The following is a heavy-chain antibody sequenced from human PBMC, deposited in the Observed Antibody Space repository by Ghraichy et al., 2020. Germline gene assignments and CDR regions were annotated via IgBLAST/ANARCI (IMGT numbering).Heavy chain of an antibody. J-gene: IGHJ4*02. V-gene: IGHV4-38-2*02. CDR2: IYHTGST. CDR3: ARARY. Sequence: SETLSLTCTVSGYSISSGNYWGWIRQPPGKGLEWIGSIYHTGSTFFNPSLKSRFTISVDTSKNQFSLKLSSVTAADTAVYYCARARYWGQGTLVTVSS. CDR1: GYSISSGNY.